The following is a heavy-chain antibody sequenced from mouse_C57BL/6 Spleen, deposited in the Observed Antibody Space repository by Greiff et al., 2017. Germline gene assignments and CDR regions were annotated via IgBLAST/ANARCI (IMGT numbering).Heavy chain of an antibody. CDR3: ASYYSKIDY. Sequence: QVHVKQPGAELVRPGTSVKLSCKASGYTFTSYWMHWVKQRPGQGLEWIGVIDPSDSYTNYNQKFKGKATLTVDTSSSTAYMQLSSLTSEDSAVYYCASYYSKIDYWGQGTTLTVSS. CDR1: GYTFTSYW. D-gene: IGHD2-5*01. J-gene: IGHJ2*01. CDR2: IDPSDSYT. V-gene: IGHV1-59*01.